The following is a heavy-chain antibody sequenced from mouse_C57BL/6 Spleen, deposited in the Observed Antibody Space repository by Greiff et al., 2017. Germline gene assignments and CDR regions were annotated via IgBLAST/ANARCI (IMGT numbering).Heavy chain of an antibody. D-gene: IGHD1-1*01. CDR1: GYTFTSYT. V-gene: IGHV1-4*01. J-gene: IGHJ2*01. CDR3: AGGSSYFYYFDY. CDR2: INPSSGYT. Sequence: QVQLQQSGAELARPGASVKMSCKASGYTFTSYTMHWVKQRPGQGLEWIGYINPSSGYTKYNQKFKDKATLTADKSSSTAYMQLSSLTSEDSAVYDCAGGSSYFYYFDYWGQGTTLTVSS.